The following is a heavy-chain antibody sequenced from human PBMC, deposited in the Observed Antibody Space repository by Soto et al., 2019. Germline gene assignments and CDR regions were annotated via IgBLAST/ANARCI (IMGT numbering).Heavy chain of an antibody. CDR1: GFTFSSHA. CDR2: ISGSGGST. J-gene: IGHJ6*02. D-gene: IGHD3-22*01. CDR3: AKDYYYDSSGYNYYYYGMDV. V-gene: IGHV3-23*01. Sequence: TGGSLRLSCAASGFTFSSHAMSRVRQAPGKGLEWVSAISGSGGSTYYADSVKGRFTISRDNSKNTLYLQMNSLRAEDTAVYYCAKDYYYDSSGYNYYYYGMDVWGQGTTVTVSS.